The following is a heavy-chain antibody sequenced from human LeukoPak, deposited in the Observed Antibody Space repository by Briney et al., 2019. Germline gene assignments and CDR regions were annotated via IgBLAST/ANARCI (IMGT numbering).Heavy chain of an antibody. V-gene: IGHV4-34*01. CDR1: GGSFSGYY. CDR3: ARGRGSGSYYRF. Sequence: SETLSLTCAVNGGSFSGYYWSWIRQPPGKGLEWIGEINHSGSTNYNPSLKSRVTISVDTSKNQFSLKLSSVTAADTAVYYCARGRGSGSYYRFWGQGTLVTVSS. CDR2: INHSGST. J-gene: IGHJ4*02. D-gene: IGHD3-10*01.